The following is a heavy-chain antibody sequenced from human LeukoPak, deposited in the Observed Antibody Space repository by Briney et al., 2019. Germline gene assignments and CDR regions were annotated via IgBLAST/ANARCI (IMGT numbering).Heavy chain of an antibody. J-gene: IGHJ1*01. CDR1: GYTFTGYY. V-gene: IGHV1-2*04. CDR3: ARGGSITMVRGVIKYFQH. D-gene: IGHD3-10*01. Sequence: ASVKVSCKASGYTFTGYYMHWVRQAPGQRLEWMGWINPNSGGTNYAQKFQGWVTMTRDTSISTAYMELSRLRSDDTAVYYCARGGSITMVRGVIKYFQHWGQGTLVTVSS. CDR2: INPNSGGT.